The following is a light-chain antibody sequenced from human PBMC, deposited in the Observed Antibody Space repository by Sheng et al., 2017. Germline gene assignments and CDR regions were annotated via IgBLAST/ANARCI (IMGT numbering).Light chain of an antibody. CDR1: QGISSW. V-gene: IGKV1-5*03. Sequence: DIQMTQSPSTLPASVGDRVTIICRASQGISSWLAWYQQKPGKAPKFLIYKASTLQSGVPSRFSGSGSGTEFTLTISSLQPDDFATYYCQQYDSEITFGQGTRLEIK. J-gene: IGKJ5*01. CDR2: KAS. CDR3: QQYDSEIT.